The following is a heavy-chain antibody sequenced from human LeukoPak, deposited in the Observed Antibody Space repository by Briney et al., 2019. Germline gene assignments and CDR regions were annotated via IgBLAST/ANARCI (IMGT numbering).Heavy chain of an antibody. J-gene: IGHJ4*02. CDR3: AREDYYNSGGYYLDY. CDR2: IYYSGST. D-gene: IGHD3-22*01. CDR1: GGSISSSSYY. V-gene: IGHV4-39*07. Sequence: SETLSLTCTVSGGSISSSSYYWGWIRQPPGKGLEWIGSIYYSGSTYYSPSLKSRVTISVDTSKNQFSLKLSSVTAADTAVYFCAREDYYNSGGYYLDYWGQGTLVTVSS.